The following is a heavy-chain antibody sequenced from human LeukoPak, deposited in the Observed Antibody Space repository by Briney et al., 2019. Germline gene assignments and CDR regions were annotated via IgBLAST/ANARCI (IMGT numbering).Heavy chain of an antibody. CDR3: AEARPAIAARVGYYYYGMDV. D-gene: IGHD6-6*01. Sequence: GGSLRLSCAASGFTFSNYTMNWVRQAPGKGLEWLSYIFIGSGTIYYADSVKGRFTVSRDNAKNSLYLQMNSLRDEDTAVYYCAEARPAIAARVGYYYYGMDVWGQGTTVTVSS. J-gene: IGHJ6*02. CDR1: GFTFSNYT. CDR2: IFIGSGTI. V-gene: IGHV3-48*02.